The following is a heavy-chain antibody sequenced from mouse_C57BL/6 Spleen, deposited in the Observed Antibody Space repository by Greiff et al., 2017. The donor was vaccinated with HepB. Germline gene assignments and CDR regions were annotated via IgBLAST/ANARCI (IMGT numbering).Heavy chain of an antibody. Sequence: EVQLQQSGPELVKPGASVKISCKASGYTFTDYYMNWVKQSHGKSLEWIGDINPNNGGTSYNQKFKGKATLTVDKSSSTAYMELRSLTSEDSAVYYCARSSTGTRWYFDVWGTGTTVTVSS. CDR2: INPNNGGT. D-gene: IGHD4-1*02. CDR1: GYTFTDYY. V-gene: IGHV1-26*01. J-gene: IGHJ1*03. CDR3: ARSSTGTRWYFDV.